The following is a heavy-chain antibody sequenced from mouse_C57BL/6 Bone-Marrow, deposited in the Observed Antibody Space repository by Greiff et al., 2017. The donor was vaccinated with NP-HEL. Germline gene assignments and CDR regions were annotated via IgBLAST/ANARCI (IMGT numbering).Heavy chain of an antibody. D-gene: IGHD2-5*01. CDR1: GYTFTSYW. J-gene: IGHJ1*03. CDR2: IDPSDSET. V-gene: IGHV1-52*01. CDR3: ARAGSNYLYWYFDV. Sequence: QVQLQQPGAELVRPGSSVKLSCKASGYTFTSYWMHWVKQRPIQGLEWIGNIDPSDSETHYNQKFKDKATLTVDKSSSTAYMQLSSLTSEDSAVYYCARAGSNYLYWYFDVWGTGTTVTVSS.